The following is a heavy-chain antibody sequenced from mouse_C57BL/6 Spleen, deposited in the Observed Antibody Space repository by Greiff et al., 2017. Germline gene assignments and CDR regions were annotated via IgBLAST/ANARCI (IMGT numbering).Heavy chain of an antibody. CDR2: ISYDGSN. CDR3: AREMDDYDDGDWYFDV. V-gene: IGHV3-6*01. Sequence: VQLQQSGPGLVKPSQSLSLTCSVTGYSITSGYYWNWIRQFPGNKLEWMGYISYDGSNNYNPSLKNRISITRDTSKNQFFLKLNSVTTEDTATYYCAREMDDYDDGDWYFDVWGTGTTVTVSS. J-gene: IGHJ1*03. CDR1: GYSITSGYY. D-gene: IGHD2-4*01.